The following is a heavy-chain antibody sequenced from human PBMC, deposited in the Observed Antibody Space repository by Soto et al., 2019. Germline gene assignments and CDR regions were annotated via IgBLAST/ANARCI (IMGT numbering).Heavy chain of an antibody. CDR3: AKDTTDSWLGWLDP. D-gene: IGHD6-19*01. J-gene: IGHJ5*02. CDR2: ISGSGGST. Sequence: GGSLILSCAASGFTFSSYAMSWVRQAPGKGLEWVSAISGSGGSTYYADSVKGRFTISRDNSKNTLYLQMTSLRAEDTAVYYCAKDTTDSWLGWLDPWGQGNLVTVSS. CDR1: GFTFSSYA. V-gene: IGHV3-23*01.